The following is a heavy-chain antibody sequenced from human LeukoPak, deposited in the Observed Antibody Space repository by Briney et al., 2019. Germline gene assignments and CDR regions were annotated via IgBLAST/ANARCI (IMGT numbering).Heavy chain of an antibody. D-gene: IGHD4-17*01. Sequence: PGGSLRLSCSASGFTFSSYAMHWVRQAPGKGLEYVSAISSNGGSTYYADSVKGRFTISRDNSKNTLYLQMSSLRPDDTAVYYCCATGGGDDEFFQHWGQGTLVTVSS. J-gene: IGHJ1*01. V-gene: IGHV3-64D*09. CDR2: ISSNGGST. CDR3: CATGGGDDEFFQH. CDR1: GFTFSSYA.